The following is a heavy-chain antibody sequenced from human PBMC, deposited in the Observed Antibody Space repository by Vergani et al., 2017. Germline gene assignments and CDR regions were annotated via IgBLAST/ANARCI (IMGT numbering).Heavy chain of an antibody. CDR3: ARVTHPVEMAAYFDY. V-gene: IGHV3-53*01. Sequence: EVQLLESGGGLVQPGGSLRLSCVASGFTVSSNYMTWVRQAPGKGLEWVSVIYSGGNTYYADSVKGRFTISRDSSKNTLYLQMNSLRVEDTAVYYCARVTHPVEMAAYFDYWGQGTLVTVST. CDR2: IYSGGNT. CDR1: GFTVSSNY. J-gene: IGHJ4*02. D-gene: IGHD5-24*01.